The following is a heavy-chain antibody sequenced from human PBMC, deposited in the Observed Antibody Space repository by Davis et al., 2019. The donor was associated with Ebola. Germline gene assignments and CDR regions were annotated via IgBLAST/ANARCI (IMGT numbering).Heavy chain of an antibody. CDR1: GGSFSGYY. J-gene: IGHJ4*02. V-gene: IGHV3-7*01. D-gene: IGHD4-23*01. CDR2: IKQDGSEK. CDR3: ARGPSTGNSFTY. Sequence: ETLSLTCAVYGGSFSGYYWSWVRQAPGKGLEWVANIKQDGSEKYYVDSVKGRFTISRDNDKNSLSLQMNGLRAEDTAVYYCARGPSTGNSFTYWGQGTLVTVSS.